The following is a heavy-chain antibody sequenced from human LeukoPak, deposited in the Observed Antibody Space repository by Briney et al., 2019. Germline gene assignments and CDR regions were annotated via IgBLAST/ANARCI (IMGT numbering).Heavy chain of an antibody. V-gene: IGHV3-23*01. Sequence: GGSLRLSCAASGFTFSSYEMNWVRQAPGKGLEWVSAISGSGGSTYYADSVKGRFTISRDNSKNTLYLQMNSLRAEDTAVYYCAKPRNQVSGNYFDYWGQGTLVTVSS. J-gene: IGHJ4*02. CDR3: AKPRNQVSGNYFDY. D-gene: IGHD1-14*01. CDR1: GFTFSSYE. CDR2: ISGSGGST.